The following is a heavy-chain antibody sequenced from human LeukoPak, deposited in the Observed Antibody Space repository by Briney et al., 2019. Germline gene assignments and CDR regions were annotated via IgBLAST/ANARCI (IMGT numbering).Heavy chain of an antibody. CDR2: INHSGST. CDR1: GGSFSGYY. J-gene: IGHJ5*02. V-gene: IGHV4-34*01. D-gene: IGHD2-2*01. CDR3: ARGRTIIADYCSSTSCSHRRWFDP. Sequence: SETLSLTCAVYGGSFSGYYWSWIRQPPGKGLEWIGEINHSGSTNYNPSLKSRVTISVDTSKNQFSLKLSSVSAADTAVYYCARGRTIIADYCSSTSCSHRRWFDPWGQGTLVTVSS.